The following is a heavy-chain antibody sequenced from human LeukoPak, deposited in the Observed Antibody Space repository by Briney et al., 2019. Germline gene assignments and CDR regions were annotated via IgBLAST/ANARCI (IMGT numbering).Heavy chain of an antibody. CDR1: GGSFSGYY. CDR3: AREGYSSSWYVAVAGSYYYYYMDV. J-gene: IGHJ6*03. Sequence: SETLSLTCAVYGGSFSGYYWSWIRQPPGKGLEWIGEINHSGSTNYNPSLKSRVTISVDTSKNQFSLKLSSVTVADTAVYYCAREGYSSSWYVAVAGSYYYYYMDVWGKGTTVTVSS. CDR2: INHSGST. V-gene: IGHV4-34*01. D-gene: IGHD6-13*01.